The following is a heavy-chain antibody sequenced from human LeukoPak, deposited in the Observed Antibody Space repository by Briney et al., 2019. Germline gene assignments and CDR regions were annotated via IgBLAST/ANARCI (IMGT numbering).Heavy chain of an antibody. V-gene: IGHV3-74*01. CDR1: GFTFSTYW. J-gene: IGHJ3*02. Sequence: PGGSLRLSCAASGFTFSTYWIHWVRQAPGKGLVWVSRINSDGGNTVYADSAKGQFTISRDNVKNTVYLQMNSLRAEDTAVYYCAREAYSNYAYDMWGQGTMVIVSS. CDR3: AREAYSNYAYDM. D-gene: IGHD6-13*01. CDR2: INSDGGNT.